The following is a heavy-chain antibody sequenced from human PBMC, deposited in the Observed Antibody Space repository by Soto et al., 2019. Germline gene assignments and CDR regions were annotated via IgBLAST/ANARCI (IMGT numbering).Heavy chain of an antibody. CDR1: GFSLSTSGVG. Sequence: QITLKETGPTLVKPTQTLTLTCTFSGFSLSTSGVGVAWFRQPPGKALECLALIYWDDDKRYSPSLESRLTITNDTSKNQVVLTMTNMDPVDTATYYCAHRRGPIMTGYRYYFDYWGQGTLVTVSS. D-gene: IGHD3-9*01. CDR3: AHRRGPIMTGYRYYFDY. V-gene: IGHV2-5*02. CDR2: IYWDDDK. J-gene: IGHJ4*02.